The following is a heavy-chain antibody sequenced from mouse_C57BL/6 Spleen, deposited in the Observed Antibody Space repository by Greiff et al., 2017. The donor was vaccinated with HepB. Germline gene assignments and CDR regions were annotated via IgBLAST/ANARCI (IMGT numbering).Heavy chain of an antibody. CDR1: GYAFSSYW. CDR2: IYPGDGDT. V-gene: IGHV1-80*01. Sequence: QVQLQQSGAELVKPGASVKISCKASGYAFSSYWMNWVKQRPGKGLEWIGQIYPGDGDTNYNGKFKGKATLTADKSSSTAYMQLSSLTSEDSAVYFCARGGAPGYFDYWGQGTTLTVSS. CDR3: ARGGAPGYFDY. J-gene: IGHJ2*01.